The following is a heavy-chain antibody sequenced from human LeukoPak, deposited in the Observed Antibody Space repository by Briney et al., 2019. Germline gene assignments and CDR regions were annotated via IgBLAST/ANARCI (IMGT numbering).Heavy chain of an antibody. V-gene: IGHV4-30-2*01. CDR2: IYHSGST. CDR3: ARESPYYYGIDV. Sequence: SETLSLTCAVSDASISSGGYSWSWIRQPPGKGLEWIGYIYHSGSTYYNPSLKSRVSISVDRSKNQFSLNLSSVTAADTAVYYCARESPYYYGIDVWGQGTTVTVSS. J-gene: IGHJ6*02. CDR1: DASISSGGYS.